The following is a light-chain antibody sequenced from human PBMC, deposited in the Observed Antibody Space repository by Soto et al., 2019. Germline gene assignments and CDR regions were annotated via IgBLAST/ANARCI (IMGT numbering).Light chain of an antibody. CDR3: QRRSNDWSSIT. J-gene: IGKJ5*01. CDR2: DAS. Sequence: DILLTHSPATLSFSPGETASLPCKASQYIDTDLAWYQQKPGQAPRLLIYDASVRATGVPGRFSGSGSGTDFTLTISSLETEDFAVYYCQRRSNDWSSITFGRGTRLEIK. V-gene: IGKV3-11*01. CDR1: QYIDTD.